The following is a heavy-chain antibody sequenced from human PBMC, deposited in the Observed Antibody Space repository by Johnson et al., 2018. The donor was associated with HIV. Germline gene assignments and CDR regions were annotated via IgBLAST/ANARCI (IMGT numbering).Heavy chain of an antibody. CDR1: GFTFDDYG. J-gene: IGHJ3*02. V-gene: IGHV3-20*03. Sequence: VQLVESGGGVVQPGGSLRLSSAASGFTFDDYGMSWVRQAPGKGLEWVSGINWNGGSTGYADSVKGRFTISRDNAKNSLYLQMNSLRDEDTALYYCARGRPWGWELRRDAFDIWGQGTMVTVSS. CDR3: ARGRPWGWELRRDAFDI. D-gene: IGHD3-16*01. CDR2: INWNGGST.